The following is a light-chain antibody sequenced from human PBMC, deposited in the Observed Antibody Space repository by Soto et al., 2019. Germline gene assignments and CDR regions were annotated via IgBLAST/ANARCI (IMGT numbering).Light chain of an antibody. CDR2: GNS. J-gene: IGLJ3*02. CDR3: QSYDSSLSGSV. V-gene: IGLV1-40*01. CDR1: SSNIGAGYD. Sequence: QSVLTQPPSVSGAPGQRVTISCTGNSSNIGAGYDVHWYQQLPGTAPKLLIYGNSNRPSGVPDRFSGSKSGTSASLAITGLQAEDEADYYCQSYDSSLSGSVFGGGTKVTV.